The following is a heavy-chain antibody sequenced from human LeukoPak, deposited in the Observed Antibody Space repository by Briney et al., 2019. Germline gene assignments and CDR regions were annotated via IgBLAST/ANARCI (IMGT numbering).Heavy chain of an antibody. CDR1: GFTFSSYW. J-gene: IGHJ4*02. CDR3: ARDRRGGSYWGFAYYFDY. V-gene: IGHV3-7*01. Sequence: GGSLRLSCAASGFTFSSYWMSWVRQAPGKGLEWVANIKQDGSEKYYVDSVKGRFTISRDNAKNSLYLQMNSLRAEDTAVYYCARDRRGGSYWGFAYYFDYWGQGTLVTVSS. D-gene: IGHD1-26*01. CDR2: IKQDGSEK.